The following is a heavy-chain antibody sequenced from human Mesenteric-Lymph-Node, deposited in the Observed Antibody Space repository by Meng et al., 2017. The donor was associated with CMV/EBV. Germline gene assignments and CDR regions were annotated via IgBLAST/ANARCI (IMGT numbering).Heavy chain of an antibody. J-gene: IGHJ4*02. V-gene: IGHV4-31*03. CDR2: IYYVGSP. D-gene: IGHD1-1*01. Sequence: CTVSGGSINSRDSYWSWIRQHPEKGLEWIGYIYYVGSPYYNPTLRSRVTISMDTSKNQFSLKLGSVTAADTAVYFCAREITGVHDLWGQGTLVTVSS. CDR1: GGSINSRDSY. CDR3: AREITGVHDL.